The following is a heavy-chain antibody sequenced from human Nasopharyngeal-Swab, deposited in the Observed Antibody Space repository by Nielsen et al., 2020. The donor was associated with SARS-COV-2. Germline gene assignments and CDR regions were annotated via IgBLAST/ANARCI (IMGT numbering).Heavy chain of an antibody. Sequence: SEKVSCKASCYTFTSDYMHWVRQAPGQGLEWMGGSSPIFGTANYAQKFQGRVTITAGESTSQAYMELSSLSSEDAAVYYCARERLGAFDIWGQGTMVTVSS. V-gene: IGHV1-69*13. CDR2: SSPIFGTA. CDR1: CYTFTSDY. D-gene: IGHD3-16*01. J-gene: IGHJ3*02. CDR3: ARERLGAFDI.